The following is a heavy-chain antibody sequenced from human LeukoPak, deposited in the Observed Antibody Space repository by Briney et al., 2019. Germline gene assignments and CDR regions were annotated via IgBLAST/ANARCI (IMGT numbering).Heavy chain of an antibody. CDR1: GFTFSSYE. CDR3: ARGGYCSSTSCYLSEFDY. CDR2: ISSSGSTI. Sequence: PTGGSLRLSCAASGFTFSSYEMNWVRQAPGKGLEWVSYISSSGSTIYYADPVKGRFTISRDNAKNSLYLQMNSLRAKDTAVYYCARGGYCSSTSCYLSEFDYWGQGTLVTVSS. D-gene: IGHD2-2*01. V-gene: IGHV3-48*03. J-gene: IGHJ4*02.